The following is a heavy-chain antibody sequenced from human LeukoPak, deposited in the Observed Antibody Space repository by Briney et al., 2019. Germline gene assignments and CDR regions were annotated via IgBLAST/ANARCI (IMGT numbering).Heavy chain of an antibody. CDR2: ISGSGGST. J-gene: IGHJ6*02. CDR3: AKPNVAGTSYYGMDV. D-gene: IGHD6-19*01. Sequence: GGSLRLSCAASGFTFSSYAMSWVRQAPGKGLEWVSAISGSGGSTYYADSVKGRFTISRDNSKNTLYLQMDSLRAEDTAVYYCAKPNVAGTSYYGMDVWGQGTTVTVSS. V-gene: IGHV3-23*01. CDR1: GFTFSSYA.